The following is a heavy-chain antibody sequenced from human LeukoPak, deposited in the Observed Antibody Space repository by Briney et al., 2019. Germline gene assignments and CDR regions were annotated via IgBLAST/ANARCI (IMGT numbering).Heavy chain of an antibody. J-gene: IGHJ4*02. CDR3: ARGGKYCCSTSCPFDY. CDR2: ISSSGRTK. D-gene: IGHD2-2*01. CDR1: GFNFSDYS. V-gene: IGHV3-11*04. Sequence: PGGSLRLSCAASGFNFSDYSMSWFRQAHGKGLEWVSDISSSGRTKYYADSVKGRFTISRDNAKNSLYLQMNSLRAEDTAVYYCARGGKYCCSTSCPFDYWGQGTLVTVSS.